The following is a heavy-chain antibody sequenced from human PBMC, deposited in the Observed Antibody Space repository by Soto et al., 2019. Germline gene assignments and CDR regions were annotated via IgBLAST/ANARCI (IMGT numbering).Heavy chain of an antibody. D-gene: IGHD3-16*02. CDR3: ATDRKIVPIYDYVWGSYRHYYYYYGMDV. Sequence: ASVKVSCKVSGYTLTELSMHWVRQAPGKGLEWMGGFDPEDGETIYAQKFQGRVTMTEDTSTETAYMELSSLRSEDTAVYYCATDRKIVPIYDYVWGSYRHYYYYYGMDVWGQGTTVTVSS. J-gene: IGHJ6*02. CDR1: GYTLTELS. CDR2: FDPEDGET. V-gene: IGHV1-24*01.